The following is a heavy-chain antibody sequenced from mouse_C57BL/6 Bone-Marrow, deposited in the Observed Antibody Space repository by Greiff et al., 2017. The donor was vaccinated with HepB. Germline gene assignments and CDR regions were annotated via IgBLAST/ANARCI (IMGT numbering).Heavy chain of an antibody. Sequence: VQLKESGAELVRPGASVTLSCKASGYTFTDYEMHWVKQTPVHGLEWIGAIDPETGGTAYNQKFKGKAILTADKSSSTAYMELRSLTSEDSAVYYCTRVTTVHYYAMDYWGQGTSVTVSS. D-gene: IGHD1-1*01. J-gene: IGHJ4*01. CDR2: IDPETGGT. CDR1: GYTFTDYE. CDR3: TRVTTVHYYAMDY. V-gene: IGHV1-15*01.